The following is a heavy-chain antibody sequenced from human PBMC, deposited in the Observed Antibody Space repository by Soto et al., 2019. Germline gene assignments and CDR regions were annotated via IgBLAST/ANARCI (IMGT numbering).Heavy chain of an antibody. CDR2: INPNSGGT. D-gene: IGHD5-18*01. CDR3: ARDPRGYSYGLYYYYYGMDV. J-gene: IGHJ6*02. CDR1: GYTFTGYY. Sequence: QVQLVQSGTEVKKPGASVKVSCKASGYTFTGYYMHWVRQAPGQGLEWMGWINPNSGGTNYAQKFQGRVTMTRDTSISTAYMELSRLRSDDTAVYYCARDPRGYSYGLYYYYYGMDVWGQGTTVTVSS. V-gene: IGHV1-2*02.